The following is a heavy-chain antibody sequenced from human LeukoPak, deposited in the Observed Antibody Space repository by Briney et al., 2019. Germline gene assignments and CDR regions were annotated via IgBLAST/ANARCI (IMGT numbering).Heavy chain of an antibody. J-gene: IGHJ5*02. CDR1: GGSISSYY. D-gene: IGHD5-12*01. Sequence: SETLSLTCTVSGGSISSYYCSWIRQPPGKGLEWIGYIYYSGSTNYNPSLKSRVTISVDTSKNQFSLKLSSVTAADTAVYYCARGGYDDGNWFDPWGQGTLVTVSS. CDR3: ARGGYDDGNWFDP. V-gene: IGHV4-59*08. CDR2: IYYSGST.